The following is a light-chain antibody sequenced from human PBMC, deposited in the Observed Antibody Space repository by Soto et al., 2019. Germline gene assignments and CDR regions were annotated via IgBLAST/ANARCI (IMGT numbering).Light chain of an antibody. Sequence: EIVMTQSPATLSVSPGERATLSCRASQPITSNYLAWYQQRSGQAPRLLISGASSRATGVTDRFSGSGSGTDFTLTINRLEPEDFAVYYCQQYGDLPWTFGQGTKVDIK. J-gene: IGKJ1*01. CDR2: GAS. CDR3: QQYGDLPWT. CDR1: QPITSNY. V-gene: IGKV3-20*01.